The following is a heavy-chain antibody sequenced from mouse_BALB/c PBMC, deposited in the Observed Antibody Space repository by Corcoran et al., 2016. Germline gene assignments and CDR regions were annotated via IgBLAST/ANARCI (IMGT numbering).Heavy chain of an antibody. CDR3: ARGDGSSYWYFDV. CDR1: GYSSTGYT. Sequence: VQLQQSGPELVKPGASMKISCKASGYSSTGYTMNWVKQSHGKNLEWFGLINPYNGGTSYNQKFKGKTTLTLDKSSSTAYMELLSLTSEDSAVDYCARGDGSSYWYFDVWGAGTTVTVSA. V-gene: IGHV1-18*01. CDR2: INPYNGGT. J-gene: IGHJ1*01. D-gene: IGHD1-1*01.